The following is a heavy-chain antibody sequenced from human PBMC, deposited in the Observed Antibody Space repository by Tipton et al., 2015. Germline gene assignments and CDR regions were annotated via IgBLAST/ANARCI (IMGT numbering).Heavy chain of an antibody. J-gene: IGHJ4*02. D-gene: IGHD3-10*01. Sequence: LRLSCAASGFTFTTYAMSWVRQAPGKGLEWIGYIYYTGNTNYHASLRSRVTISLDTSKKQFSLMLTSVTAADTAVYYCARHRGVGGLADYWGRGTLVTVSS. CDR1: GFTFTTYA. V-gene: IGHV4-59*01. CDR3: ARHRGVGGLADY. CDR2: IYYTGNT.